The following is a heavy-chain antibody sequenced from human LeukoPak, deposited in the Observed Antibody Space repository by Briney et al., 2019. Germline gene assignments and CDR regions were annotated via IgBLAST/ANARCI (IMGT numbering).Heavy chain of an antibody. CDR1: GFTFSSYG. Sequence: GGSLRLSCAASGFTFSSYGMHWVRQAPGKGLEWVAVISYDGSNKYYADSVKGRFTISRENAKNSLYLQMNSLRAGDTAVYYCARGHGSGSYLPYGMDVWGKGTTVTVSS. J-gene: IGHJ6*04. D-gene: IGHD3-10*01. CDR2: ISYDGSNK. CDR3: ARGHGSGSYLPYGMDV. V-gene: IGHV3-30*03.